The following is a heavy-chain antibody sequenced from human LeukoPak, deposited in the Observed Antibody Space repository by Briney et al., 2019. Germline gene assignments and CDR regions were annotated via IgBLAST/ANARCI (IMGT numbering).Heavy chain of an antibody. J-gene: IGHJ3*02. Sequence: PSETLSHTCTVSGGSISSYYWSWIRQPAGKGLEWIGRIYTSGSTNYNPSLKSRVTMSVDTSKNQFSLKLSSVTAADTAVYYCARQLSSGYYLAFDIWGQGTMVTVSS. V-gene: IGHV4-4*07. CDR1: GGSISSYY. D-gene: IGHD3-22*01. CDR2: IYTSGST. CDR3: ARQLSSGYYLAFDI.